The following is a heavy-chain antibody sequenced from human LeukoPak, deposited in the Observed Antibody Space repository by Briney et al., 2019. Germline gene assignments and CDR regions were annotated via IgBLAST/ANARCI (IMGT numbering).Heavy chain of an antibody. J-gene: IGHJ3*02. CDR2: MNPNSGNT. CDR1: GYTFTSYD. CDR3: ARPGYDSSGYFLDAFDI. Sequence: GSSVKVSCKASGYTFTSYDINWVRQATGQGLEWMGWMNPNSGNTGYAQKFQGRVTMTRNTSISTAYMELSSLRSEDTAVYYCARPGYDSSGYFLDAFDIWGQGTMVTVSS. D-gene: IGHD3-22*01. V-gene: IGHV1-8*01.